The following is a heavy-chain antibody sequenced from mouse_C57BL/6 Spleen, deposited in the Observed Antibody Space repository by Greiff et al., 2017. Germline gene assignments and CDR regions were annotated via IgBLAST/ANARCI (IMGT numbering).Heavy chain of an antibody. D-gene: IGHD1-1*01. CDR2: ISNGGGST. CDR1: GFTFSDYY. V-gene: IGHV5-12*01. J-gene: IGHJ4*01. Sequence: EVKLMESGGGLVQPGGSLKLSCAASGFTFSDYYMYWVRQTPEKRLEWVAYISNGGGSTYYPDTVKGRFTISRDNAKNTLYLQMSRLKSEDTAMYYCAKSSYFYAMDYWGQGTSVTVSS. CDR3: AKSSYFYAMDY.